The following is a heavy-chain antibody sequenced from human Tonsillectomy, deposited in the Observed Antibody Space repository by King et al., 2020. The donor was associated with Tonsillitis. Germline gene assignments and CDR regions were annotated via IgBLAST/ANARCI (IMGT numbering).Heavy chain of an antibody. Sequence: VQLVESGGGLVQPGGSLRLSCAASGFTFSSYDMHWVRQGIGKGLEWVSSIGTAGDKYCPNSVKGRFTISRENVKNSLYLQMNSLRAGDTAVYYCARGGIAVAGTAGDAFDIWGQGTMVTVPS. V-gene: IGHV3-13*01. J-gene: IGHJ3*02. D-gene: IGHD6-19*01. CDR1: GFTFSSYD. CDR2: IGTAGDK. CDR3: ARGGIAVAGTAGDAFDI.